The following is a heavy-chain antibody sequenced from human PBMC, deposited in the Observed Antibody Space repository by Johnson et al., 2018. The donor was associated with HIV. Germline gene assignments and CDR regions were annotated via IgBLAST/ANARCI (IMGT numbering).Heavy chain of an antibody. Sequence: VRLVESGGGVVQPGRSLRLSCAASGFTFSSYAMHCVRQAPGKGLEWVANIKTDGSEKYYVDSVKGRFTISRDNARNSVYLQMNSLRAEDTAVYYCARSNAFDIWGQGTMVTVSS. J-gene: IGHJ3*02. V-gene: IGHV3-7*03. CDR3: ARSNAFDI. CDR2: IKTDGSEK. CDR1: GFTFSSYA.